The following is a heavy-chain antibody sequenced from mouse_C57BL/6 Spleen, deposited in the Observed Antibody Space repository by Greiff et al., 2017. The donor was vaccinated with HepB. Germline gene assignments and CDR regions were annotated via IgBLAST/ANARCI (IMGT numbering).Heavy chain of an antibody. V-gene: IGHV5-16*01. J-gene: IGHJ4*01. Sequence: EVMLVESEGGLVQPGSSMKLSCTASGFTFSDYYMAWVRQVPEKGLEWVANINYDGSSTYYLDSLKSRFIISRDNAKNILYLQMSSLKSEDTATYYCARDQLATYAMDYWGQGTSVTVSS. D-gene: IGHD4-1*02. CDR3: ARDQLATYAMDY. CDR2: INYDGSST. CDR1: GFTFSDYY.